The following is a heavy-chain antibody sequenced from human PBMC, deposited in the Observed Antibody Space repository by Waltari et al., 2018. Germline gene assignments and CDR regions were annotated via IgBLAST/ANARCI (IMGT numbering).Heavy chain of an antibody. V-gene: IGHV3-74*01. Sequence: EVQLVESGGGLVQPGGSLRLSCAGSGFTFSSYWMHWVRQVPGKGLVWVSRINGDGSGTIYADTVKVRFTISRDNAKNTLYLQMNSLRAEDTAVYYCVRSVSSNVPLDHWGQGTLVTVSS. D-gene: IGHD3-10*01. CDR2: INGDGSGT. J-gene: IGHJ4*02. CDR3: VRSVSSNVPLDH. CDR1: GFTFSSYW.